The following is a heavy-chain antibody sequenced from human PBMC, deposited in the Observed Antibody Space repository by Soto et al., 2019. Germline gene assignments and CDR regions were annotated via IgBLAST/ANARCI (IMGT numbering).Heavy chain of an antibody. CDR2: IIPIFGTA. V-gene: IGHV1-69*13. CDR1: GGTFSSYA. Sequence: SVKVSCKASGGTFSSYAISWVRQAPGQGLEWMGGIIPIFGTANYAQKFQGRVTITADESTSTAYMELSSLRSEDTAVYYCARYDFWSGNGPYYFDYWGQGTLVTVSS. J-gene: IGHJ4*02. D-gene: IGHD3-3*01. CDR3: ARYDFWSGNGPYYFDY.